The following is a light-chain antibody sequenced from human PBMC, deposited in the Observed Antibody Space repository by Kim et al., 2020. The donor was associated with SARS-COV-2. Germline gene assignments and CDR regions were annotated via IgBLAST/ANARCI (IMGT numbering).Light chain of an antibody. CDR3: HQYHTAPFT. J-gene: IGKJ4*01. Sequence: DIQMTQSPSSLSASVGDRVTITCQASQAISNHLNWYQQEPGKAPKLLIYAASNLETGVPTRFSGIGSGTDFTFIISSLQPEDIATYYCHQYHTAPFTFGGGTKVDIK. CDR2: AAS. V-gene: IGKV1-33*01. CDR1: QAISNH.